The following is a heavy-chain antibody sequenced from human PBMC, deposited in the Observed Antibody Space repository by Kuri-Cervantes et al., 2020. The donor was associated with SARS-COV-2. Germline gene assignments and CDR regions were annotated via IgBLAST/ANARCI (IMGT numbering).Heavy chain of an antibody. CDR3: ARDRDEAYYYDSSGYYYFQH. D-gene: IGHD3-22*01. V-gene: IGHV1-69*10. Sequence: SVKVSCKASGGTFSSYAISWVRQAPGQGLEWMGGIIPICGIANYAQKFQGRVTITADKSTSTAYMELRSLRSEDTAVYYCARDRDEAYYYDSSGYYYFQHWGQGTLVTVSS. CDR2: IIPICGIA. CDR1: GGTFSSYA. J-gene: IGHJ1*01.